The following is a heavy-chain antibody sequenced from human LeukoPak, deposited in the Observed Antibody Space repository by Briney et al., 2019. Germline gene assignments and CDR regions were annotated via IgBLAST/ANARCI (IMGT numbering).Heavy chain of an antibody. CDR3: TRTYNLRYFDT. CDR1: GFIFSSYG. J-gene: IGHJ4*02. V-gene: IGHV3-33*01. D-gene: IGHD1-1*01. Sequence: GGPLRLSCAASGFIFSSYGMHWVRQAPGKAPEWVAVIGSDASNTGYVDSVKGRFTISRDNSKNTLFLQINSLRAEDTGGYYCTRTYNLRYFDTWGQGALVTVSS. CDR2: IGSDASNT.